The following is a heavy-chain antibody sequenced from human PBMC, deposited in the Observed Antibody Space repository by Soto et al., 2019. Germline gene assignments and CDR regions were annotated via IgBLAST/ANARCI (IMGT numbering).Heavy chain of an antibody. J-gene: IGHJ6*03. CDR2: IFSNDEK. V-gene: IGHV2-26*01. CDR1: GFSLSNGKVG. Sequence: VTLKESGPVLVKPTETLTLTCTVSGFSLSNGKVGVSWIRQPPGKALGWLAHIFSNDEKSYRTSLKSRLTISEDTSKSQVVLTMTNVDPVDTATYYCARILFGRSVAGGYFYMDVWGKGTTVTVSS. CDR3: ARILFGRSVAGGYFYMDV. D-gene: IGHD6-19*01.